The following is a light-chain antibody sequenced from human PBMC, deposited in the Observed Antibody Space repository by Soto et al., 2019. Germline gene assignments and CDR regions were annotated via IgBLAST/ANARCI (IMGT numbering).Light chain of an antibody. Sequence: NFMLTQPHSVSESPGKTVTISCTGGSGSIATNYVQWYQQRPGSAPTTVIYENNKRPSGIPDRFSGSIDSSSNSASLTISGLQTEDEADYYCQSYDRSYVVFGGGTKLTVL. CDR2: ENN. CDR3: QSYDRSYVV. V-gene: IGLV6-57*02. J-gene: IGLJ2*01. CDR1: SGSIATNY.